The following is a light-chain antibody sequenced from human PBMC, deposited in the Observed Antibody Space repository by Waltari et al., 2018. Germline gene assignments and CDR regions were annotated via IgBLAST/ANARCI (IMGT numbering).Light chain of an antibody. CDR3: QVWDGITDEWV. J-gene: IGLJ3*02. Sequence: SYVLTQPHSVSVAPGETATIPCGGNNIGRKSVHWYQQKAGQAPVLVIYVDNDRPSGIPERFCGANSGNAATLAISGVEDGDEADYYCQVWDGITDEWVFGGGTKLTVL. CDR1: NIGRKS. V-gene: IGLV3-21*02. CDR2: VDN.